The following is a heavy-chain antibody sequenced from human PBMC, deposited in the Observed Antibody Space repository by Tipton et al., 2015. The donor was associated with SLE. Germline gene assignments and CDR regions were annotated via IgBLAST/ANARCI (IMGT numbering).Heavy chain of an antibody. J-gene: IGHJ3*02. V-gene: IGHV4-59*01. D-gene: IGHD5-18*01. CDR1: GGSISSYY. Sequence: TLSLTCTVSGGSISSYYWSWIRQPPGKGLEWIGYIYYSGSTNYNPSLKSRVTISVDTSKNQFSLKLSSVAAADTAVYYCARDQVTAGAFDIWGQGTMVTVSS. CDR2: IYYSGST. CDR3: ARDQVTAGAFDI.